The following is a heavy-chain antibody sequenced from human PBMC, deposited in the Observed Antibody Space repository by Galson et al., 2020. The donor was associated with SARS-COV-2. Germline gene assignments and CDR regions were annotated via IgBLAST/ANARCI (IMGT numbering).Heavy chain of an antibody. CDR2: IYYSGST. J-gene: IGHJ1*01. CDR1: RGSVASGVHY. Sequence: PSETLSLTCTVSRGSVASGVHYWSWIRQFPDKGLEWIGYIYYSGSTYYNPSLKSRVTISVDTSKNEFSLRLNSVTVADTAVYYCARVAKKRYYYDDSDYYPPGEYFQHWGQGTLVTVSS. V-gene: IGHV4-31*03. CDR3: ARVAKKRYYYDDSDYYPPGEYFQH. D-gene: IGHD3-22*01.